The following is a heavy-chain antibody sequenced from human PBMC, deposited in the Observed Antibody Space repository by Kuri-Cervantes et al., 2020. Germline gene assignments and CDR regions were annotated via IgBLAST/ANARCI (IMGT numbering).Heavy chain of an antibody. CDR2: ISSSGSTI. V-gene: IGHV3-11*01. Sequence: GESLKISCAASGFTFSDYYMSWIRQAPGKGLEWVSYISSSGSTIYYADSVKGRFTIPMDNAKNSLYLQMNSLRAEDTAVYYCATGYSNGMDVWGQGTTVTVSS. CDR3: ATGYSNGMDV. J-gene: IGHJ6*02. D-gene: IGHD1-1*01. CDR1: GFTFSDYY.